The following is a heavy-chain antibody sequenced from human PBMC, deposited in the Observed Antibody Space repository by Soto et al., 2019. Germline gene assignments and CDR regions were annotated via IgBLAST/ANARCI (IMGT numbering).Heavy chain of an antibody. CDR2: IYYSGST. D-gene: IGHD6-13*01. J-gene: IGHJ3*02. CDR3: ARHNKGSSSWYVGAFDI. CDR1: GGSISSYY. Sequence: QVQLQESGPGLVKPSETLSLTCTVSGGSISSYYWSWIRQPPGKGLEWIGYIYYSGSTNYNPSLKSRVTIPVDTSKNQFALKLSSVTAADTAVYYCARHNKGSSSWYVGAFDIWGQGTMVTVSS. V-gene: IGHV4-59*08.